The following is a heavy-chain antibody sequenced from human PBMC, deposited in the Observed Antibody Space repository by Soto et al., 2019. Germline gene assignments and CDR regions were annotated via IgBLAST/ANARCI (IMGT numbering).Heavy chain of an antibody. J-gene: IGHJ4*02. Sequence: GGSLRLSYAASGFTFSNYAMNWVRQAPEKGLEWVSSISGSHGSTYYADSVNGRFTISRDNSKNMLYLQVNTLRVEDTAVYYCAKGSPGSGYDLDYWAREPRSPSPQ. V-gene: IGHV3-23*01. D-gene: IGHD5-12*01. CDR3: AKGSPGSGYDLDY. CDR1: GFTFSNYA. CDR2: ISGSHGST.